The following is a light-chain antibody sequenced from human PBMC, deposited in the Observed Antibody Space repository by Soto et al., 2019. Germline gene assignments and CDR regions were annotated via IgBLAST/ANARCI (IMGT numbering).Light chain of an antibody. V-gene: IGLV1-44*01. CDR2: NNN. Sequence: QSVLTQPPSASGTPGQRVTISCSGSSSNIGSNTVNWYQQLPGTAPKLLIYNNNQRPSGVPDRFSSGTSASLAISGLQSEDEADYYCAAWDDSLNGLVFGTGTKVTVL. J-gene: IGLJ1*01. CDR3: AAWDDSLNGLV. CDR1: SSNIGSNT.